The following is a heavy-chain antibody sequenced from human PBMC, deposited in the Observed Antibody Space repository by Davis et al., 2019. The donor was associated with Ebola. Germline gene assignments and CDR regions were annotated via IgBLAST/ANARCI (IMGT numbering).Heavy chain of an antibody. D-gene: IGHD6-19*01. J-gene: IGHJ5*02. V-gene: IGHV3-74*01. Sequence: GESLKISCAASGFTFSSYWMHWVRQAPGKGLVWVSRLNSDGSSTSYADSVKGRFTISRDNAKNTLYLQMNSLRAEDTAVYYCARKVEGSGWYGAWGQGTLVTVSS. CDR2: LNSDGSST. CDR3: ARKVEGSGWYGA. CDR1: GFTFSSYW.